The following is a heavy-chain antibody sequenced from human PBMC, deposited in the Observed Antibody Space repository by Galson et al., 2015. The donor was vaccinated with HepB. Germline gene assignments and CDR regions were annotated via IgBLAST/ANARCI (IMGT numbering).Heavy chain of an antibody. J-gene: IGHJ6*02. CDR1: GFTISTYG. CDR2: IWYDGSNK. Sequence: SLRLSCAASGFTISTYGMHWVRQAPGKGLEWVGVIWYDGSNKYYGESVKGRFTLSRDNSKNMVYLQMNSLRAEDTAVYYCAKEVGYSSSWFQGRHDYGMDVWGQGTTVTVSS. V-gene: IGHV3-33*06. D-gene: IGHD6-13*01. CDR3: AKEVGYSSSWFQGRHDYGMDV.